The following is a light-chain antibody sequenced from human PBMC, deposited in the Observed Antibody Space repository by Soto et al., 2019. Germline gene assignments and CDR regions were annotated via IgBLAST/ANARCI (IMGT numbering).Light chain of an antibody. Sequence: DIVMTQSPLSLPVTPGEPASISCRSSQSLLHSNGYNYLDWYLQKPGQSPQLLIYLGSNRASGVTDRFSGSGSCTDFTLKISRVEAEDVGVYYCMQALQTPDTFGQGTKLEIK. CDR2: LGS. J-gene: IGKJ2*01. CDR3: MQALQTPDT. V-gene: IGKV2-28*01. CDR1: QSLLHSNGYNY.